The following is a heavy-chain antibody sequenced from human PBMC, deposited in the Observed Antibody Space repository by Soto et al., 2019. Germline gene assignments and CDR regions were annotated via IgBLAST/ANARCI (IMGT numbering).Heavy chain of an antibody. Sequence: GGSLRLSCAASGFTVSSNYMSWVRQAPGKGLEWVSVIYSGGSTYYADSVKGRFTISRDNSKNTLYLQMNSLRAEDTAVYYCAGASDNYYYGMDVWGQGTTVTVSS. CDR2: IYSGGST. V-gene: IGHV3-53*01. J-gene: IGHJ6*02. CDR1: GFTVSSNY. CDR3: AGASDNYYYGMDV. D-gene: IGHD1-26*01.